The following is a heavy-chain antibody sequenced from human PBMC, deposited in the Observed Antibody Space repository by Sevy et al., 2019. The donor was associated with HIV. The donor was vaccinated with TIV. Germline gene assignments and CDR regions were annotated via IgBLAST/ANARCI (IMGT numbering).Heavy chain of an antibody. CDR1: GFTFSSYS. Sequence: GGSLRLSCAASGFTFSSYSMNWVRQAPGKGLEWVSYISSSGSTIYYADSVKGRFTISRDNAKNSLYLQMNSLRDEDTAVYYCARCYYDSSGYCHFDYWGQGTLVTVSS. D-gene: IGHD3-22*01. CDR3: ARCYYDSSGYCHFDY. V-gene: IGHV3-48*02. J-gene: IGHJ4*02. CDR2: ISSSGSTI.